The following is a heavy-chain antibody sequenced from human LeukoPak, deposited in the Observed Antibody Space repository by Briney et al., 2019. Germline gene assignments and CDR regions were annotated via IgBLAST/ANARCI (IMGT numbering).Heavy chain of an antibody. CDR1: GFTFSSYS. V-gene: IGHV3-21*04. J-gene: IGHJ4*02. Sequence: GGSLRLSCAASGFTFSSYSMNWVRQAPGKGLEWVSSITSSSSYIYYADSVKGRFTISRDNSKNTLYLQMNSLRAEDTAVYYCARRPPTNWGLDYWGQGTLVTVSS. D-gene: IGHD7-27*01. CDR2: ITSSSSYI. CDR3: ARRPPTNWGLDY.